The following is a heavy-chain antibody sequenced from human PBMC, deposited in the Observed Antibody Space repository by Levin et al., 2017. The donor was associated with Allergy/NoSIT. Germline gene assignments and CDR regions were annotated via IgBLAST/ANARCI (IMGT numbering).Heavy chain of an antibody. CDR2: INHSGST. Sequence: NPSETLSLTCAVYGGSVSGYYWSWIRQPPGKGLEWIGEINHSGSTNYNPSIKSRVTMSIDTSTDQFSLRLSSVTAADTAVYYCARGQRSDYYDASGFYYVFDHWGQGTLVTISS. J-gene: IGHJ4*02. D-gene: IGHD3-22*01. V-gene: IGHV4-34*01. CDR3: ARGQRSDYYDASGFYYVFDH. CDR1: GGSVSGYY.